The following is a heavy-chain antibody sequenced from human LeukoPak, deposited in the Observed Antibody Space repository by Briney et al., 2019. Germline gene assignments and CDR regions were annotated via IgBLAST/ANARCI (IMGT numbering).Heavy chain of an antibody. J-gene: IGHJ3*02. CDR1: GGSITNNNYY. CDR3: ARRGSYDTFDI. CDR2: MYYSGST. Sequence: PSETLSLTCTVSGGSITNNNYYWGWIRQPPGKGLEYIGSMYYSGSTYYNSSLKSRVTISVDTSKNQFSLKLSSVTAADTAVYYCARRGSYDTFDIWGQGTMVTVSS. V-gene: IGHV4-39*01. D-gene: IGHD1-26*01.